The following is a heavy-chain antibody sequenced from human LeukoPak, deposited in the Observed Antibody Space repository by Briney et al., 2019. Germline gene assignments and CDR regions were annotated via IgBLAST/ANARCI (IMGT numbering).Heavy chain of an antibody. CDR3: ARDRQQLVRGDYLDY. D-gene: IGHD6-13*01. CDR1: GGSISSSSYY. J-gene: IGHJ4*02. V-gene: IGHV4-39*07. CDR2: IYDDGST. Sequence: SETLSLTCSVSGGSISSSSYYWGWIRQPPGKGLEWIGSIYDDGSTYYNPSLKSRVTISVDTSKNQFSLKLSSVTAADTAVYYCARDRQQLVRGDYLDYWGQGTLVTVSS.